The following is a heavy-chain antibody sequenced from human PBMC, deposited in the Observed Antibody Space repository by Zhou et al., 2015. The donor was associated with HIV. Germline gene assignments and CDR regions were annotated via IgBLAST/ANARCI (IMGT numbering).Heavy chain of an antibody. V-gene: IGHV1-69*02. D-gene: IGHD3-16*01. CDR1: GGTFSSYT. CDR3: ARSYYKYAYF. Sequence: QVQLVQSGAEVKKPGSSVKVSCKASGGTFSSYTISWVRQAPGQGLEWMGRVIPILGITNYAQKFQGRVTLTADKSTSTAYMELSSLRSADTALYYCARSYYKYAYFWGQGTLVTVSS. CDR2: VIPILGIT. J-gene: IGHJ4*02.